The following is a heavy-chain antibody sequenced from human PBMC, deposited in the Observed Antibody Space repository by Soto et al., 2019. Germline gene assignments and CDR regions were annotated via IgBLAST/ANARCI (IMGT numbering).Heavy chain of an antibody. V-gene: IGHV4-59*01. CDR1: GGSINTYY. D-gene: IGHD3-10*01. J-gene: IGHJ6*02. Sequence: QVQLQESGPGLVKPSETLSLTCTASGGSINTYYWNWIRQSPGKGLEWIGYIYYNGNTKYNPSLESPVNIPVDPSKKQFFLKLNSVTPADTAVYYCAGGPYYFGLDVWGQGTTVTVSS. CDR2: IYYNGNT. CDR3: AGGPYYFGLDV.